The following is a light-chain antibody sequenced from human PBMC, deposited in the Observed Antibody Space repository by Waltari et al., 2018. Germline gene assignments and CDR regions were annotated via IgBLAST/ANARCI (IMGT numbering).Light chain of an antibody. CDR1: NNDAVAYHY. CDR2: DVN. Sequence: QSALPPPASVSGSPGQSIIISCAGTNNDAVAYHYVSWFQHHPGKAPKLIIHDVNQRPSGVSSLFSASKSDNTASLTFSGLQAEDEANYYCTSFRSGASWVFGGGTTLTVL. V-gene: IGLV2-14*03. J-gene: IGLJ3*02. CDR3: TSFRSGASWV.